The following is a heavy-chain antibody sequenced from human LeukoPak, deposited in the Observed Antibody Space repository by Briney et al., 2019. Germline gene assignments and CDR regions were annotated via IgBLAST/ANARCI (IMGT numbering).Heavy chain of an antibody. J-gene: IGHJ4*02. V-gene: IGHV1-18*01. Sequence: VASVKVSCKASGYTFTSYGISWVRQAPGQGLEWMGWISAYNGNTNYAQKLQDRVTMTTDTSTSTAYMELRSLRSDDTAVYYCARGDSSSWYHRETYLFDYWSQGTLVTVSS. CDR3: ARGDSSSWYHRETYLFDY. CDR1: GYTFTSYG. D-gene: IGHD6-13*01. CDR2: ISAYNGNT.